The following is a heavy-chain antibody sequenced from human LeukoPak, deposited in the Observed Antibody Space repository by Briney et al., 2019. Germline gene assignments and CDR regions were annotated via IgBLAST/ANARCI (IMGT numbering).Heavy chain of an antibody. CDR3: ARKWYYYDILTGYNVAYYYYYYMDV. CDR1: GGSFSGYY. Sequence: SETLSLTCAVYGGSFSGYYWSWIRQPPGKGLEWIGEINHSGSTNYNPSLKSRVTISVDKSKNQFSLKLSSVTAADTAVYYCARKWYYYDILTGYNVAYYYYYYMDVWGKGTTVTVSS. D-gene: IGHD3-9*01. V-gene: IGHV4-34*01. CDR2: INHSGST. J-gene: IGHJ6*03.